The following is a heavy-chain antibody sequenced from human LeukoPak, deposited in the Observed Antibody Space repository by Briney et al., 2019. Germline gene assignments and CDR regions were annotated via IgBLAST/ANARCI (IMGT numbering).Heavy chain of an antibody. J-gene: IGHJ4*02. CDR1: GFTVSSNY. CDR2: IYSGGST. V-gene: IGHV3-53*01. Sequence: GGSLRLSRAASGFTVSSNYMSWVRQAPGKGLEWVSVIYSGGSTYYADSVKGRFTISRDNSKNTLYLQMNSLRAEDTAVYYCARVINGFFDYWGQGTLVTVSS. D-gene: IGHD2-2*03. CDR3: ARVINGFFDY.